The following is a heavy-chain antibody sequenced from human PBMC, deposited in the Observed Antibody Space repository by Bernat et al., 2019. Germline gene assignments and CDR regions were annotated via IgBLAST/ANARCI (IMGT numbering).Heavy chain of an antibody. CDR2: ISSSSSYI. CDR3: ARRLSSSWDY. D-gene: IGHD6-13*01. Sequence: EVQLVESGGGLVKPGGSLRLSCAASGFTFSSYSMNWVRQAPGKGLEWVSSISSSSSYIYYADSVKCRFTISRDNAKNSLYLQMNSLRAEDTAVYYCARRLSSSWDYWGQGTLVTVSS. CDR1: GFTFSSYS. J-gene: IGHJ4*02. V-gene: IGHV3-21*01.